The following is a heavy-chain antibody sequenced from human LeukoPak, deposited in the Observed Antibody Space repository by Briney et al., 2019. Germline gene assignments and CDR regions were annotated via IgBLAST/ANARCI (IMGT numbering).Heavy chain of an antibody. V-gene: IGHV3-11*04. CDR3: ARDLGQYYDTSDNWFDP. D-gene: IGHD3-22*01. J-gene: IGHJ5*02. CDR2: ISSSGSTI. Sequence: PGGSLRLSCAASGFTFSDYYMSWIRQAPGKGLEWVSYISSSGSTIYYADSVKGRFTISRDNAKNSLYLQMNSLRAEDTAVYYCARDLGQYYDTSDNWFDPWGQGTLVTVSS. CDR1: GFTFSDYY.